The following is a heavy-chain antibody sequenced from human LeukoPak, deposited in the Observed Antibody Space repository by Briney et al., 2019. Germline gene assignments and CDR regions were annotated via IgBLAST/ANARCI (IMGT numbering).Heavy chain of an antibody. Sequence: PGGSLRLSCAASGFSFSDYYMSWIRQAPGKGLEWISYISSSSSYIYYADSVKGRFTISRDNAKNSLYLQMNSLRAEDTAVYYCARASSGSYPPHYYYYYMDVWGKGTTVTVSS. V-gene: IGHV3-11*06. D-gene: IGHD1-26*01. J-gene: IGHJ6*03. CDR3: ARASSGSYPPHYYYYYMDV. CDR2: ISSSSSYI. CDR1: GFSFSDYY.